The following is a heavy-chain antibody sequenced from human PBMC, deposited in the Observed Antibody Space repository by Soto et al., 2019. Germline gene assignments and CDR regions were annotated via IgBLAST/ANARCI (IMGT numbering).Heavy chain of an antibody. CDR2: INRDGSNK. J-gene: IGHJ3*02. V-gene: IGHV3-7*05. Sequence: EVHLEESGGGLVQPGGSLRLSCAASGFTLSAYWMNWVRQAPGKGLEWVANINRDGSNKSYLDSVRGRFTISRDNVGNSLYLQMDSLRADDTALYYCAKAVCPGSSSLYHDAFDIWGQGTMVTVSS. CDR3: AKAVCPGSSSLYHDAFDI. D-gene: IGHD6-13*01. CDR1: GFTLSAYW.